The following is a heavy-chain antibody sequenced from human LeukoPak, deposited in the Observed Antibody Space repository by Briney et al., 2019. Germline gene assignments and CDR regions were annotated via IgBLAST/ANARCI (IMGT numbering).Heavy chain of an antibody. CDR3: ARGSRGLRVRGVITRNYYYYYYMDV. Sequence: GASVKVSCKASGYTFTSYDINWVRQATGQGLEWMGWMNPNSGNTGYAQKFQGRVTMTRNTSISTAYMELSSLRSEDTAVYYCARGSRGLRVRGVITRNYYYYYYMDVWGKGTTVTISS. J-gene: IGHJ6*03. CDR1: GYTFTSYD. CDR2: MNPNSGNT. V-gene: IGHV1-8*01. D-gene: IGHD3-10*01.